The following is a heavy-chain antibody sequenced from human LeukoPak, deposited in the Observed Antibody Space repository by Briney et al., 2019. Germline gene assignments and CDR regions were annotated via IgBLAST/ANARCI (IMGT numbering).Heavy chain of an antibody. V-gene: IGHV1-2*02. CDR3: AREALVRGVIIHWFDP. Sequence: ASVKVSCKAAGYTFTGYFMHWVRQAPGQGLEWMGWINPNSGGTNYAQKFQGRVTMTRDTSISTAYMELSRLRSDDTAVYYCAREALVRGVIIHWFDPWGQGTLVTVSS. CDR2: INPNSGGT. CDR1: GYTFTGYF. D-gene: IGHD3-10*01. J-gene: IGHJ5*02.